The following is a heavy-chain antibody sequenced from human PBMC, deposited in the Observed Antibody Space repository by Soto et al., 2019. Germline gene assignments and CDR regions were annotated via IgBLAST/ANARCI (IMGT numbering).Heavy chain of an antibody. CDR2: IGPESGAT. J-gene: IGHJ4*02. Sequence: GASVKVSCKASGYTFTGHYIHWVRQAPEQGPEWMGEIGPESGATRYAQKFQGRVTMTMGTSISTVYMELNNLRPDDTAVYYCGRGRSGQIVVFYWGQGTPVTVSS. V-gene: IGHV1-2*02. D-gene: IGHD1-26*01. CDR1: GYTFTGHY. CDR3: GRGRSGQIVVFY.